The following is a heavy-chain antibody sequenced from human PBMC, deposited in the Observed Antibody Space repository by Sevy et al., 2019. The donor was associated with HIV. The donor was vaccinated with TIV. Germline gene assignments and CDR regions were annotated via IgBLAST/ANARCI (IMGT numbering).Heavy chain of an antibody. V-gene: IGHV3-33*01. CDR3: ARDKLQTTGSLGDYYYGLDV. CDR1: GFTFSNYG. J-gene: IGHJ6*02. D-gene: IGHD3-16*01. Sequence: GGSLRLSCAGSGFTFSNYGMHWVRQAPGKGLEWVATIWYDGSNKYYTESVKGRFTISRDNSKNMLYLQMNGLRAEDTAVYYCARDKLQTTGSLGDYYYGLDVWGQGTRVTVSS. CDR2: IWYDGSNK.